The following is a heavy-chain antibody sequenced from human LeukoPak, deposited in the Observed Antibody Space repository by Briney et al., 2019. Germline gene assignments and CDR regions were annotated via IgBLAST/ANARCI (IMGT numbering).Heavy chain of an antibody. CDR2: IRYDGSNK. D-gene: IGHD2-15*01. CDR1: GFTFSSYG. Sequence: GGSLRLSCAASGFTFSSYGMHWVRQAPGKGLEWVAFIRYDGSNKYYADSVKGRFTISRDNSKNTLYLQMNSLRAEDTAVYYCARDRDCGDGGCYPHFDYWGQGVQVTVSS. J-gene: IGHJ4*02. CDR3: ARDRDCGDGGCYPHFDY. V-gene: IGHV3-30*02.